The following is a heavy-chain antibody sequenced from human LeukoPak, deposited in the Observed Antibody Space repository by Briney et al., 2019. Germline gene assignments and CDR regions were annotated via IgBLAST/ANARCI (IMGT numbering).Heavy chain of an antibody. Sequence: GGSLRLSCAASGFTFSNYAMHWVRQAPGKGLEWVAFIRYDISDKNYADSVRGRFTISRDNPKNTLYLQMNSLRIEDTAVYYCAKGPHVVVVTATSDAFDIWGQGTMVTVSS. CDR2: IRYDISDK. CDR1: GFTFSNYA. V-gene: IGHV3-30*02. J-gene: IGHJ3*02. D-gene: IGHD2-15*01. CDR3: AKGPHVVVVTATSDAFDI.